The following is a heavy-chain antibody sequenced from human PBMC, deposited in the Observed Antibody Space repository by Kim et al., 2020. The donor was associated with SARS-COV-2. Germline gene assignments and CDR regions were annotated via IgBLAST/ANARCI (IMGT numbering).Heavy chain of an antibody. CDR1: GGSINSSNW. D-gene: IGHD3-10*01. CDR2: IYHSGST. CDR3: ARENPFGELSRPFDY. J-gene: IGHJ4*02. V-gene: IGHV4-4*02. Sequence: SETLSLTCAVSGGSINSSNWWSWVRQPPGKGLEWIGEIYHSGSTNYNPSLKTRVTISVDKSTNQFSLKLSSVTAADTAVYYCARENPFGELSRPFDYWGQGTLVTVSS.